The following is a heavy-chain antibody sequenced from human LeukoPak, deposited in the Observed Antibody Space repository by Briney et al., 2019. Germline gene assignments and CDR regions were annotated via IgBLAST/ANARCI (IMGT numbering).Heavy chain of an antibody. CDR2: ISGSGDNT. J-gene: IGHJ4*02. CDR3: AKDREFRYYDSSGNYYFDY. V-gene: IGHV3-23*01. Sequence: GGSLRLSCAASGFTFSSYAMSWVRQAPGKGLEWVSGISGSGDNTYYADSVKGRFTISRDNSKNTLYVQVNSLGAEDTAVYYCAKDREFRYYDSSGNYYFDYWGQGTLVTVSS. D-gene: IGHD3-22*01. CDR1: GFTFSSYA.